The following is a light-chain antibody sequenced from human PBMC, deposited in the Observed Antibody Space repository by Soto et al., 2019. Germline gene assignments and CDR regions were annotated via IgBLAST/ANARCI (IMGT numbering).Light chain of an antibody. CDR3: LQHKSYPLFT. Sequence: DIQMTQSPSSLSLSVGDRVTISCRASQGIRTDLGWYQQKPGKAPKRLIYAASSLQSGVPSRFSGSGSGTEFTLTISSLQREDFATYYCLQHKSYPLFTFGPGTKVDIK. CDR2: AAS. CDR1: QGIRTD. J-gene: IGKJ3*01. V-gene: IGKV1-17*01.